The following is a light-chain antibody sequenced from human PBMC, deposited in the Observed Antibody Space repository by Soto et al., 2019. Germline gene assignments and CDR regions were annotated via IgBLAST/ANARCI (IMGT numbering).Light chain of an antibody. CDR3: QQYNSYWT. J-gene: IGKJ1*01. CDR2: DAS. V-gene: IGKV1-5*01. Sequence: DIQMTQYPSTLSASMGDRVTITCRASQSITTLLAWYQQTPGKAPNLLIYDASTLESGVPSRFSGSGSGTELTLTISSLQPDDFATYYCQQYNSYWTFGQGTKVDI. CDR1: QSITTL.